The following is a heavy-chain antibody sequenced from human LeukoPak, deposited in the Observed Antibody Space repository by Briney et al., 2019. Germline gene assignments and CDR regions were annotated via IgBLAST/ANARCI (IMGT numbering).Heavy chain of an antibody. Sequence: SVKVSCKASGGTFSSYAISWVRQAPGQGLEWMGGIIPIFGTANYAQKFQGRVTMTRNTSISTAYMELSSLRSEDTAVYYCARLWFGELPPYNWFDPWGQGTLVTVSS. J-gene: IGHJ5*02. CDR2: IIPIFGTA. CDR3: ARLWFGELPPYNWFDP. D-gene: IGHD3-10*01. V-gene: IGHV1-69*05. CDR1: GGTFSSYA.